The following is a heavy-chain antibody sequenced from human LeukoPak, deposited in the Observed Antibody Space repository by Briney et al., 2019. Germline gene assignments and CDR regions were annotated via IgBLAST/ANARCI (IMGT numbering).Heavy chain of an antibody. D-gene: IGHD3-22*01. J-gene: IGHJ4*02. V-gene: IGHV3-7*01. Sequence: PGGSLRLSCAVSGFTFSRYWMSWVRQAPGKGLEWVATVKQDGSAKYYVDSVKGRFTISRENAKNSLYLQMNSLRAEDTALYYCATDKGDYYDSSGDSPFGYWGQGTLVTVSS. CDR2: VKQDGSAK. CDR1: GFTFSRYW. CDR3: ATDKGDYYDSSGDSPFGY.